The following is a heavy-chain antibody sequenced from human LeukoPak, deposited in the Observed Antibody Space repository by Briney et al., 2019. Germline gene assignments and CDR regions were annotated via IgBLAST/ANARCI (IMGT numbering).Heavy chain of an antibody. CDR1: GYTVTCYY. CDR2: RNPNSGGT. V-gene: IGHV1-2*02. J-gene: IGHJ4*02. Sequence: GASGKVSCKAAGYTVTCYYMRWGRQAPGQGVEWRGWRNPNSGGTKYAQKFQGRVTMTRDTSISTAYMELSRLRSDDTAVYYCCRIDYWGQGTLVTVSS. D-gene: IGHD2-15*01. CDR3: CRIDY.